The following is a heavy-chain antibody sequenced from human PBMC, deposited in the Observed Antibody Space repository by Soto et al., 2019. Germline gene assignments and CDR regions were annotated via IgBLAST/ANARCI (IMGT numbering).Heavy chain of an antibody. CDR1: GGSFSGYY. D-gene: IGHD3-9*01. CDR2: INHSGST. V-gene: IGHV4-34*01. J-gene: IGHJ6*03. CDR3: ARGLSHTIYYYYYYMDV. Sequence: SETLSLTCAVYGGSFSGYYWSWIRQPPGKGLEWIGEINHSGSTNYNPSLKSRVTISVDTSKNQFSLKLSSVTAADTAVYYCARGLSHTIYYYYYYMDVWGKGTTVTVSS.